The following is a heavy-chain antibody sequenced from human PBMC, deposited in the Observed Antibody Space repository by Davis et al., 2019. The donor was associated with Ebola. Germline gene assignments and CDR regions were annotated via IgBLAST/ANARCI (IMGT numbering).Heavy chain of an antibody. D-gene: IGHD5-18*01. V-gene: IGHV1-2*06. Sequence: ASVKVSCKASGYTFTAYNLHWVRQAPGQGLEWMGRIISNSADTNYAQKFQGRVTVTRDTSISTAYMELSSLRSDDTAVYYCARGHNYGFEYWGQGALVTVSS. CDR2: IISNSADT. J-gene: IGHJ4*02. CDR3: ARGHNYGFEY. CDR1: GYTFTAYN.